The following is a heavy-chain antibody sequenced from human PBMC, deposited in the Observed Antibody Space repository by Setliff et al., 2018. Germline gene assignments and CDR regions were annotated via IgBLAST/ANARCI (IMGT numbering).Heavy chain of an antibody. J-gene: IGHJ3*02. CDR3: ARDVFPYHYEGAFDI. Sequence: ASVKVSCKASGFTFTSHYMHWVRQAPGLGLEWMGTINPSSGRTSYAQKFQGRVTMTRDTSTSTVYMDMSSLRSEDTAVYYCARDVFPYHYEGAFDIWGQGTMVTVSS. V-gene: IGHV1-46*01. CDR1: GFTFTSHY. CDR2: INPSSGRT. D-gene: IGHD3-22*01.